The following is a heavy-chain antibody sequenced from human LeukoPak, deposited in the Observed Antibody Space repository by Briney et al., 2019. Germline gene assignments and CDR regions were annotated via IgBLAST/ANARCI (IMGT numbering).Heavy chain of an antibody. V-gene: IGHV3-23*01. Sequence: PGRSLRLSCGASGFSFGSYAMNWVRQAPGEGLELGSGISAIGGSRYYAESVKARFTISRDNSNNTLYLQMSSLRVEDTGIYHCAKGSEGQLLVQFNNIDPWGQGTQGTVSS. D-gene: IGHD1/OR15-1a*01. J-gene: IGHJ5*02. CDR1: GFSFGSYA. CDR2: ISAIGGSR. CDR3: AKGSEGQLLVQFNNIDP.